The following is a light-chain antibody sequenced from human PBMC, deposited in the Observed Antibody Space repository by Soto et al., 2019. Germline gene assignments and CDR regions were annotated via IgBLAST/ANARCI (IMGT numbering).Light chain of an antibody. Sequence: DIQMTQSPSSLSASVGDTVTVTCRASQGISNYLAWYQQKPGKVPKLLIYGASTLQSGVPSRFSGSGSGTDFTLTISSLQPEDVATYYCQKHNSHPFTFGPGTKVDIK. V-gene: IGKV1-27*01. CDR3: QKHNSHPFT. CDR2: GAS. CDR1: QGISNY. J-gene: IGKJ3*01.